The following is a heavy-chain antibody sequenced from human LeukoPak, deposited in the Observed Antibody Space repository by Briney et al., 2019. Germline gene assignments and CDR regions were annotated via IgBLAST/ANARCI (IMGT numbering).Heavy chain of an antibody. CDR1: GFTFSSYA. V-gene: IGHV3-30-3*01. D-gene: IGHD2/OR15-2a*01. CDR3: ARDPCSSRYCDL. J-gene: IGHJ2*01. CDR2: ISDDGSNK. Sequence: GGSLRLSCAASGFTFSSYAMHWVRQAPGKGLEWVAVISDDGSNKYYADSVKGRFTISRDNSKNTVYLQMNSLRAEDTSVYYCARDPCSSRYCDLWGRGNLLTVSS.